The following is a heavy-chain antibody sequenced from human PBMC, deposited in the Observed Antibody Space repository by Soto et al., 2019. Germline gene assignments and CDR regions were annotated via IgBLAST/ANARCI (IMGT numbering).Heavy chain of an antibody. CDR2: IIPILGIA. CDR1: GGTFSSYT. CDR3: ARDREYCSSTSCYALSYYYYYGMDV. D-gene: IGHD2-2*01. J-gene: IGHJ6*02. Sequence: QVQLVQSGAEVKKPGSSVKVSCKASGGTFSSYTISWVRQAPGQGLEWMGRIIPILGIANYAQKFQGRVTITAAKATSTAYMELSSLRSEDTAVYYCARDREYCSSTSCYALSYYYYYGMDVWGQGTTVTVSS. V-gene: IGHV1-69*08.